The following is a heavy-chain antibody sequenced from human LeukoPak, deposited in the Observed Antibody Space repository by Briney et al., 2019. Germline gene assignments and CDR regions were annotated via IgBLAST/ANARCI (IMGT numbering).Heavy chain of an antibody. CDR2: ISYDGSNK. CDR1: GFTFSSYG. V-gene: IGHV3-30*18. J-gene: IGHJ1*01. Sequence: GGSLRLSCAASGFTFSSYGMHWVRQAPGKGLEWVAVISYDGSNKYYADSVKGRFTISRDNSKNTLYLQMNSLRAEDTAVCYCAKWPSGSHEYFQHWGQGTLVTVSS. D-gene: IGHD1-26*01. CDR3: AKWPSGSHEYFQH.